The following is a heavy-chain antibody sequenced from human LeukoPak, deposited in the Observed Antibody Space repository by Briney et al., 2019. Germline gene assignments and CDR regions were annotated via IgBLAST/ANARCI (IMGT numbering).Heavy chain of an antibody. CDR1: GFTFSNYA. V-gene: IGHV3-23*01. Sequence: PGGSLRLSCAASGFTFSNYAMSWVRQTPEKGLEWVSSIGGSGGSTNYADSVRGRFTISRDNSKNSLSLEMNSLTAEDTAVYCCAKCRQQMAVTRGTFDHWGQGTLVTVSS. D-gene: IGHD4-17*01. CDR3: AKCRQQMAVTRGTFDH. CDR2: IGGSGGST. J-gene: IGHJ4*02.